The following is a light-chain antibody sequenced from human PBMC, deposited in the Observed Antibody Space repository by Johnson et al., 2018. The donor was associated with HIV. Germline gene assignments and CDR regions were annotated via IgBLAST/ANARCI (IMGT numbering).Light chain of an antibody. CDR2: DNT. CDR1: TSNIGNTY. CDR3: GTWDSSLSADV. V-gene: IGLV1-51*01. Sequence: QSVLTQPPSVSAAPGQKVTISCSGSTSNIGNTYVSWYQQLPGTAPKLLIYDNTKRPSGIPDRFSGSKSGTSATLGITGLQTGDEADYYCGTWDSSLSADVFGTGTKVTVL. J-gene: IGLJ1*01.